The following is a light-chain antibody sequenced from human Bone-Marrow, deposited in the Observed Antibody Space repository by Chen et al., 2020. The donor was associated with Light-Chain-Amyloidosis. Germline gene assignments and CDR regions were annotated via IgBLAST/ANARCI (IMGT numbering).Light chain of an antibody. J-gene: IGLJ3*02. CDR3: QVWDRSSDRPV. CDR1: NIGSTS. CDR2: DDS. Sequence: SYVLTQPSSVSVAPGQTATIACGGNNIGSTSVHWYQQTTGQAPLLVVYDDSDRPSWLPERLSGSNSGNTATLTISRVEAGDEADYNCQVWDRSSDRPVFGGGTKLTVL. V-gene: IGLV3-21*02.